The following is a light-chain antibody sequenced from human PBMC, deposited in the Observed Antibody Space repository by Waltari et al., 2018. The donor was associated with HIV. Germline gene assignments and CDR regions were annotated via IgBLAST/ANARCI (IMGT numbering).Light chain of an antibody. CDR3: ASWDDNLSGWV. CDR2: RSD. Sequence: QSVLTPPPSASGTPGQRVSISCSGSRSNIGSTYVYWYQHLPGTTPKVVIYRSDQRPSGVPDRFSGSNSGTSASLASSGLRSEDEAHYYCASWDDNLSGWVFGGGTKLTVL. J-gene: IGLJ3*02. CDR1: RSNIGSTY. V-gene: IGLV1-47*01.